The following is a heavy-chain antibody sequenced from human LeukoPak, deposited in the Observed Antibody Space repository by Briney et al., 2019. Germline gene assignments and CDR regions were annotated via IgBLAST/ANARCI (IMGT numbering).Heavy chain of an antibody. CDR2: MSHSGTT. CDR1: GGSLISTDHH. V-gene: IGHV4-39*01. J-gene: IGHJ3*02. D-gene: IGHD3-16*01. Sequence: PSETLSLTCVVSGGSLISTDHHWGWIRQTPGKGLEWIGSMSHSGTTYYNPSLMSRVAISVDTSKNQFSLKLSSVTAADTAVYYCARHTYDYVWGSYGPGAFDIWGQGTMVTVSS. CDR3: ARHTYDYVWGSYGPGAFDI.